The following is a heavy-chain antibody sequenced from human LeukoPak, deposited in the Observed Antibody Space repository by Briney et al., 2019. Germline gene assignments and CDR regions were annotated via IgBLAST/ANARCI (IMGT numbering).Heavy chain of an antibody. V-gene: IGHV3-33*08. CDR1: GFTFSTYA. CDR2: IWNDGSNQ. CDR3: ASLGYCSTNSCYEDC. Sequence: GGSLRLSCAASGFTFSTYAMHWVRQAPGKGLEWVAVIWNDGSNQFYADSVKGRFTISRDNSKNTLYLQMNSLRAEDTAVYYCASLGYCSTNSCYEDCWGQGTLVTVSS. J-gene: IGHJ4*02. D-gene: IGHD2-2*01.